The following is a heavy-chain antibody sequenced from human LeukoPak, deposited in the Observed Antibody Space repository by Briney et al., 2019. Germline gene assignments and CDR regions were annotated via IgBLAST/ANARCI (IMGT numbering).Heavy chain of an antibody. CDR1: GVSVSSGSYY. V-gene: IGHV4-61*01. CDR3: ARGYCGSASCYGVFDY. Sequence: SETLSLTCTVSGVSVSSGSYYWSWIRQPPGKGLEGTGYIYDSGSTNYNPSLKSRVTISVDTSKNQFSLKLSSVTAADTAVYYCARGYCGSASCYGVFDYWGQGTLVTVSS. CDR2: IYDSGST. J-gene: IGHJ4*02. D-gene: IGHD2-2*01.